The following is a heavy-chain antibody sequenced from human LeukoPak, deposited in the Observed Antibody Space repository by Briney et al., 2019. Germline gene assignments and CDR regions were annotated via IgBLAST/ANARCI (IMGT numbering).Heavy chain of an antibody. CDR1: GFTFSSYA. Sequence: GGSLRLSCAASGFTFSSYAMSWVRQAPGKGLEWVSAISGSGGSTYYAGSVKGRFTISRDNSKNTLYLQMNSLRAEDTAVYYCAKEKTPYGGSHSDAFDIWGQGTMVTVSS. V-gene: IGHV3-23*01. CDR3: AKEKTPYGGSHSDAFDI. CDR2: ISGSGGST. J-gene: IGHJ3*02. D-gene: IGHD1-26*01.